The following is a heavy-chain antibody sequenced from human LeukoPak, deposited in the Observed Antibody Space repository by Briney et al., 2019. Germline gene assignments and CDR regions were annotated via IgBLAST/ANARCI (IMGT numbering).Heavy chain of an antibody. V-gene: IGHV4-39*01. CDR3: ARRSLREAYNRFDP. J-gene: IGHJ5*02. Sequence: PSETLSPTCTVSGGSVTTSSYYWGWIRQPPGKGLEWIGSMSHSGSAFYNPALKSRVSISVDTSKNQFSLRVTSVTAADTALYYCARRSLREAYNRFDPWGQGTLVTVSS. D-gene: IGHD3-10*01. CDR1: GGSVTTSSYY. CDR2: MSHSGSA.